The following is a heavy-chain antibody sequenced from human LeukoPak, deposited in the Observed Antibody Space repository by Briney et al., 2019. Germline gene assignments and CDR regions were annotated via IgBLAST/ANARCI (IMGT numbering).Heavy chain of an antibody. J-gene: IGHJ6*02. V-gene: IGHV3-21*01. Sequence: GGSLRLSCAASGFTFSSYSMNWVRQAPGKGLEWVSSISSSSSYIYYADSVKGRFTISRDNAKNSLYLQMNNLRAEDTAVYYCARQPYYYYGMDVWGQGTTVTVSS. CDR1: GFTFSSYS. CDR2: ISSSSSYI. CDR3: ARQPYYYYGMDV.